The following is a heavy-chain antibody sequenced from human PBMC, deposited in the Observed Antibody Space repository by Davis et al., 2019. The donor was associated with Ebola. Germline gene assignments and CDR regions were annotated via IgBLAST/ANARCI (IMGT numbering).Heavy chain of an antibody. CDR1: VYTFTGYY. CDR2: INPNSGGT. J-gene: IGHJ5*02. CDR3: AKVDGDWFDP. D-gene: IGHD5-24*01. Sequence: SVTVSRLASVYTFTGYYMHWVRQAPGQGIDWMGRINPNSGGTNYAQKLQGRVTMTRDTSISTAYMELSRLRSDDTAVYYCAKVDGDWFDPWGQGTLVTVSS. V-gene: IGHV1-2*06.